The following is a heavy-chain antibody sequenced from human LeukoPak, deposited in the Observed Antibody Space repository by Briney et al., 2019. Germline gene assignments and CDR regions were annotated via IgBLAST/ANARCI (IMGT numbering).Heavy chain of an antibody. V-gene: IGHV4-4*07. D-gene: IGHD3-22*01. CDR3: AREEFLHEIDSSGYFVY. Sequence: SETLSLTCTVSGGSITGYYWNWIRQPAGQGLEWLGRVYSSGVGNYNPSLTSQVTMSVDTYKNQFSLKLTSLTAADTAVYYCAREEFLHEIDSSGYFVYWGQGTLVTVSS. CDR2: VYSSGVG. J-gene: IGHJ4*02. CDR1: GGSITGYY.